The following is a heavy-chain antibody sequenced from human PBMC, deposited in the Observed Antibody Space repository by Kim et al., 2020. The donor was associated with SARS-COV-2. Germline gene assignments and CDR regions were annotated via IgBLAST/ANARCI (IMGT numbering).Heavy chain of an antibody. CDR3: ARDISGSKDALDI. Sequence: GGSLRLSCAASGFAFSNYWMSWVRQAPGKWLESVANIKQDGSEKFYVDSVKGRFTVSRDNAENSLYLQMNGLRAEDTAVYYCARDISGSKDALDIWGQGTMVSVSS. J-gene: IGHJ3*02. CDR1: GFAFSNYW. CDR2: IKQDGSEK. V-gene: IGHV3-7*03. D-gene: IGHD1-26*01.